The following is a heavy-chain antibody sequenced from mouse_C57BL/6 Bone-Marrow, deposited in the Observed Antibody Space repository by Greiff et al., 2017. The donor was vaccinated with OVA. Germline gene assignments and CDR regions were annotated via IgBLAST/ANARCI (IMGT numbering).Heavy chain of an antibody. CDR1: GFTFSDYY. J-gene: IGHJ3*01. CDR2: ISNGGGST. Sequence: EVKLVESGGGLVQPGGSLKLSCAASGFTFSDYYMYWVRQTPEKRLEWVAYISNGGGSTYYPDTVKGRFTISRDNAKNTLYLQMSRLKSEDTAMYYCARPYSNYPAWFAYWGQGTLVTVSA. V-gene: IGHV5-12*01. CDR3: ARPYSNYPAWFAY. D-gene: IGHD2-5*01.